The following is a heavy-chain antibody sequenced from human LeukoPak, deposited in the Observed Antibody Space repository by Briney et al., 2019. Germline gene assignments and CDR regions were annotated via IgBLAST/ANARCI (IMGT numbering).Heavy chain of an antibody. CDR2: ISSSSSYI. Sequence: GGSLRLSCAASGFTFSSYSMNWVRQAPGKGLEWVSSISSSSSYIYYADSVKGRFTISRDNAKNSLYLQMNSLRAEDTAVYYCARDLSESTYYDILTGFDYWGQGTLVTVSS. V-gene: IGHV3-21*01. J-gene: IGHJ4*02. CDR3: ARDLSESTYYDILTGFDY. D-gene: IGHD3-9*01. CDR1: GFTFSSYS.